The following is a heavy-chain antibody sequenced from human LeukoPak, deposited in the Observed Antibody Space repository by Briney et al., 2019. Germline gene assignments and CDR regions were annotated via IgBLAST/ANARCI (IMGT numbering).Heavy chain of an antibody. J-gene: IGHJ4*02. Sequence: GGSLRLSCAASGFTFSSYAMSWVRQAPGKGLEWVSAISGSGGSTYYADSVKGRFTISRDNSKNTLYLQMNSLRAEDTAVYYCAKAGPYCSSTSCPLYYYDSSGYLHYWGQGTLVTVSS. CDR1: GFTFSSYA. V-gene: IGHV3-23*01. D-gene: IGHD3-22*01. CDR3: AKAGPYCSSTSCPLYYYDSSGYLHY. CDR2: ISGSGGST.